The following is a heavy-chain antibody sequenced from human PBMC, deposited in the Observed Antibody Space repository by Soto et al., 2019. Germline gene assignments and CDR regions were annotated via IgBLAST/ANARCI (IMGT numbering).Heavy chain of an antibody. J-gene: IGHJ6*02. CDR2: IDHSGSP. V-gene: IGHV4-34*01. CDR1: GGSFSYYY. CDR3: ARARIGTYYYYGLDV. Sequence: PSETLSLTCAVSGGSFSYYYWSWIRQPPGKGLEWIGEIDHSGSPDYSPSLKSRVTMSVDTSKNQFSLKVRSVTAADTAVYYCARARIGTYYYYGLDVWGQGTTVTVSS. D-gene: IGHD1-26*01.